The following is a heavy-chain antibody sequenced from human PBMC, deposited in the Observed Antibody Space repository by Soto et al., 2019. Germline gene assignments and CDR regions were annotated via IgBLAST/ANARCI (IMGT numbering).Heavy chain of an antibody. Sequence: QVQLQESGPGLVKPSETLSLTCTVSGGSISSYYWSWIRQPPGKGLEWIGYIYYSGSTNYNPPLERRVTISVDASEIKFSLKLSSVTAADTAVYYCAMTLFGWGIRFDPWGQGTLVTVSS. V-gene: IGHV4-59*01. J-gene: IGHJ5*02. CDR3: AMTLFGWGIRFDP. D-gene: IGHD3-10*02. CDR1: GGSISSYY. CDR2: IYYSGST.